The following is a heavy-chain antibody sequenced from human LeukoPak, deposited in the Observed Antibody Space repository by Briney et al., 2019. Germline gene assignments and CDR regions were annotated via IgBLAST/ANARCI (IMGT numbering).Heavy chain of an antibody. CDR3: AKGSGYDTDFDY. D-gene: IGHD5-12*01. CDR2: ISGSGDNT. V-gene: IGHV3-23*01. CDR1: GFTFSTYV. Sequence: GGSLRLSCAASGFTFSTYVMSWVRQAPGKGVEWVSGISGSGDNTYYADSVKGRFTISRDNSKNTLYLQMKSLRAEDTAVYYCAKGSGYDTDFDYWGQGTLVSVSS. J-gene: IGHJ4*02.